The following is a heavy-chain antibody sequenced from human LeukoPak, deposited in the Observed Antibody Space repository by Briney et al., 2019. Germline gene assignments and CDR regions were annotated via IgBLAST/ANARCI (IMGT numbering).Heavy chain of an antibody. CDR3: GKAFPPLRVAAAGDY. Sequence: GESLRLSCTASGFTFSDCDMNWFRQAPGKGLQWVSSISYMGDHRYYADSAKGRFTISRDNAKNSLYLQLDNLRADDTAVYYCGKAFPPLRVAAAGDYWGQGTLVTVSS. V-gene: IGHV3-21*06. D-gene: IGHD6-25*01. CDR1: GFTFSDCD. CDR2: ISYMGDHR. J-gene: IGHJ4*02.